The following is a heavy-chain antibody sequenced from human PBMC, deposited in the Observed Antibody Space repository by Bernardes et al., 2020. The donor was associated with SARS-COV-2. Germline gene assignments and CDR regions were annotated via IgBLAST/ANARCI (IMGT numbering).Heavy chain of an antibody. J-gene: IGHJ3*02. V-gene: IGHV4-59*08. Sequence: SETLSLTCTVSGGSISSYYWSWIRQPPGKGLEWIGYIHYSGSTNYNPSLKSRVTISVDTSKNQFSLKLGSVTAADTAVYYCARRPGIAVAGTGVTFDIWGQGTMVTVSS. CDR3: ARRPGIAVAGTGVTFDI. CDR1: GGSISSYY. CDR2: IHYSGST. D-gene: IGHD6-19*01.